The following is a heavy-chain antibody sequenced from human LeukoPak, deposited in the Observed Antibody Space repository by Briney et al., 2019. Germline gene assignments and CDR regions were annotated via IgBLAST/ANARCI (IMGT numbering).Heavy chain of an antibody. CDR2: IYSGGST. CDR1: GFTVSSNY. D-gene: IGHD3-3*01. Sequence: GGSLRLSCAASGFTVSSNYMSWVRQAPGKGLEWVSVIYSGGSTYYADSVKGRFTISRDNSKNTLYLQMNSLRAEDTAVYFCAIIPYHFRGSYFRLDSWGQGTLVTVSS. J-gene: IGHJ4*02. V-gene: IGHV3-66*01. CDR3: AIIPYHFRGSYFRLDS.